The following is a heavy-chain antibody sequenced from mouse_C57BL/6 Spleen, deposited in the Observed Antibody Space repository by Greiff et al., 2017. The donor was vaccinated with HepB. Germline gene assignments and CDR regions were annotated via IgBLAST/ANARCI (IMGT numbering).Heavy chain of an antibody. CDR3: ARDSSGYPDY. CDR1: GYTFTSYG. V-gene: IGHV1-81*01. J-gene: IGHJ2*01. D-gene: IGHD3-2*02. CDR2: IYPRSGNT. Sequence: VKVVESGAELARPGASVKLSCKASGYTFTSYGISWVKQRTGQGLEWIGEIYPRSGNTYYNEKFKGKATLTADKSSSTAYMELRSLTSEDSAVYFCARDSSGYPDYWGQGTTLTVSS.